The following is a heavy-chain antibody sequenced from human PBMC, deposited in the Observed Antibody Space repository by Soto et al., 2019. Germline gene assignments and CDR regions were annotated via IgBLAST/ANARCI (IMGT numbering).Heavy chain of an antibody. CDR1: GGSISSYY. Sequence: SETLSLTCTVSGGSISSYYWSWIRPPPGKGLEWIGYIYYSGSTNYNPSLKSRVTISVDTSKNQFSLKLSSVTAADTAVYYCARAVDYDILNFDYWGQGILVTVSS. J-gene: IGHJ4*02. D-gene: IGHD3-9*01. CDR2: IYYSGST. V-gene: IGHV4-59*01. CDR3: ARAVDYDILNFDY.